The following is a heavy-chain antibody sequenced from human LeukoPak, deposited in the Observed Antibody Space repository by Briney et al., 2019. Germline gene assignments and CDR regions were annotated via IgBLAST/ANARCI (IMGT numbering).Heavy chain of an antibody. CDR1: GYSFTSYD. V-gene: IGHV1-8*01. CDR2: MNTNSGTT. Sequence: ASVTVSCKASGYSFTSYDINWVRQATGQGLEWMGRMNTNSGTTEYAQKFQGRVTMTRDTSTNTAYMELSSLRSEDTAVYYCASGYGYLTGISSNDYWGQGTLVTVSS. CDR3: ASGYGYLTGISSNDY. J-gene: IGHJ4*02. D-gene: IGHD5-18*01.